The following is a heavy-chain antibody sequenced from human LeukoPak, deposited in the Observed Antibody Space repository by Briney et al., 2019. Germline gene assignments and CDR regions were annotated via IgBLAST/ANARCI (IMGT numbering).Heavy chain of an antibody. CDR1: GGSISSDY. CDR3: ARAYYCSSTSCYNSWFDP. V-gene: IGHV4-59*12. CDR2: IYYSGST. Sequence: SETLSLTCTVSGGSISSDYWSWIRQPPGKGLEWIGYIYYSGSTNYNPSLKSRVTMSVDTSKNQFSLKLSSVTAADTAVYYCARAYYCSSTSCYNSWFDPWGQGTLVTVSS. D-gene: IGHD2-2*02. J-gene: IGHJ5*02.